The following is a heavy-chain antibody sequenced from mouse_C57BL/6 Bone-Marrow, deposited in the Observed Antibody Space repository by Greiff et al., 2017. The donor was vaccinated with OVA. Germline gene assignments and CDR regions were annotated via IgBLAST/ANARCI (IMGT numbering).Heavy chain of an antibody. Sequence: EVQGVESGGGLVKPGGSLQLSCAASGFTFSSYTMSWVRQTPGKRLEWVATISGGGGNTYYPDSVKGRFTISRDNAKNTLYLQMSSLRSEDTALYYCARLGNYSAWFAYWGQGTLVTVSA. J-gene: IGHJ3*01. V-gene: IGHV5-9*01. CDR2: ISGGGGNT. D-gene: IGHD2-1*01. CDR1: GFTFSSYT. CDR3: ARLGNYSAWFAY.